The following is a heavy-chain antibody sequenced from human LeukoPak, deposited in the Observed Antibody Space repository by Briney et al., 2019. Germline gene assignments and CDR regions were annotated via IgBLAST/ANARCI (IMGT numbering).Heavy chain of an antibody. D-gene: IGHD6-13*01. V-gene: IGHV1-18*01. CDR1: GYTFTSYG. CDR2: ISAYNGNT. J-gene: IGHJ4*02. CDR3: AREAPGIAAAGLFDY. Sequence: ASVKVSCEASGYTFTSYGISWVRQAPGQGLEWMGWISAYNGNTNYAQKLQGRVTMTTDTSTSTAYMELRSLRSDDTAVYYCAREAPGIAAAGLFDYWGQGTLVTVSS.